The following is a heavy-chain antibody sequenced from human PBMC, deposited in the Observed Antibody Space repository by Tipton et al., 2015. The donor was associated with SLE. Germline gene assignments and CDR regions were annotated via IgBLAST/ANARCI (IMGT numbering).Heavy chain of an antibody. CDR2: NHYSGNT. V-gene: IGHV4-31*03. J-gene: IGHJ4*02. CDR1: GGSISSGGYY. CDR3: ARGGGDFGLKN. D-gene: IGHD3/OR15-3a*01. Sequence: TLSLTCSVSGGSISSGGYYWSWIRQHPGKGLEWIGYNHYSGNTYYNTSLKSRVTISVDTSKNQFSLKLSSVTAADTAVYYCARGGGDFGLKNWGQGTLVTVSS.